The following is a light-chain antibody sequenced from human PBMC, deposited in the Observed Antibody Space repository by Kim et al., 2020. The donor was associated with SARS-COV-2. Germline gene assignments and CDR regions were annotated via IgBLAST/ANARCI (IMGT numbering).Light chain of an antibody. CDR3: QSYDSRLSGSV. CDR1: SSNIGAGFD. V-gene: IGLV1-40*01. Sequence: QRVTISCTGSSSNIGAGFDVHWYRQLPGTAPKLLIYSNSNRPSGVPDRFSGSKSGTSASLAITGLQAEDEADYYCQSYDSRLSGSVFGGGTQLTVL. J-gene: IGLJ2*01. CDR2: SNS.